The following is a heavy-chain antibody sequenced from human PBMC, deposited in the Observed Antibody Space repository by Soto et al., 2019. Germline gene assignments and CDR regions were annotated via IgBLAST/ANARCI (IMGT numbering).Heavy chain of an antibody. CDR2: ISYDASDK. D-gene: IGHD3-16*01. J-gene: IGHJ4*02. Sequence: ESGGGVVQPGRSLRLSCAASGFTFSSYAMHWVRQAPGKGLEWVAVISYDASDKYYADSVKGRFTISRDHSKNTLYLQMNSLRPEDTAVYYCARGGRWLQGNDYWGQGTLVTVSS. V-gene: IGHV3-30-3*01. CDR3: ARGGRWLQGNDY. CDR1: GFTFSSYA.